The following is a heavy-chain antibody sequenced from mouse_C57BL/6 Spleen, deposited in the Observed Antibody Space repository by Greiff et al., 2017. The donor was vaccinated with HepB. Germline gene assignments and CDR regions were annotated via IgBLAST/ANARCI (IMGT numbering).Heavy chain of an antibody. Sequence: DVKLVESGGGLVKPGGSLKLSCAASGFTFSSYTMSWVRQTPEKRLEWVATISGGGGNTYYPDSVKGRFTISRDNAKNTLYLQMSSLRSEDTALYYCARQGQLGFDYWGQGTTLTVSS. J-gene: IGHJ2*01. D-gene: IGHD4-1*02. CDR1: GFTFSSYT. CDR2: ISGGGGNT. CDR3: ARQGQLGFDY. V-gene: IGHV5-9*01.